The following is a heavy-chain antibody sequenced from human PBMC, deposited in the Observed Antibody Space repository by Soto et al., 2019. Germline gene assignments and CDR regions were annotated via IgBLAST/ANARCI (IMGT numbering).Heavy chain of an antibody. J-gene: IGHJ5*02. CDR2: IYYSGST. Sequence: SETLSLTCTVSGGSISSGGYYWSWIRQHPGKGLEWIGSIYYSGSTYYNPSLKSRVTISVDTSKNQFSLKLSSVTAADTAVYYCARGEDDSSGYYYSWFDPWGQGTLVTVS. CDR1: GGSISSGGYY. CDR3: ARGEDDSSGYYYSWFDP. V-gene: IGHV4-31*03. D-gene: IGHD3-22*01.